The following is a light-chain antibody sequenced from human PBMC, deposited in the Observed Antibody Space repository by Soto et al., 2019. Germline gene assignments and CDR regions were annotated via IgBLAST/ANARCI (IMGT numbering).Light chain of an antibody. Sequence: EIVLTQSPGTLSLSPGERATLSCRASQSVSSSYLAWYQQKPGQAPRLLIYGASSRATGIQDRFSGSGAGTDFTLTISRLEPEDFAVYYCQQYGRSPLLFGRGTEVEIK. J-gene: IGKJ1*01. CDR1: QSVSSSY. CDR3: QQYGRSPLL. V-gene: IGKV3-20*01. CDR2: GAS.